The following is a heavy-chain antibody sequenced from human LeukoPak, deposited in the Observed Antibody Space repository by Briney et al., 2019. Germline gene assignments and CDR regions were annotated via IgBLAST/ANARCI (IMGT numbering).Heavy chain of an antibody. Sequence: VASVKVSCKASGYTFTSYAMHWVRQAPGQRLEWMGWINAGNGNTEYSQKFQGRVTITRDTSASTAYMELSSLRSEDTAVYYCARDGVVTTVTILYYFDYWGQGTLVTVSS. CDR1: GYTFTSYA. CDR2: INAGNGNT. V-gene: IGHV1-3*01. CDR3: ARDGVVTTVTILYYFDY. D-gene: IGHD4-17*01. J-gene: IGHJ4*02.